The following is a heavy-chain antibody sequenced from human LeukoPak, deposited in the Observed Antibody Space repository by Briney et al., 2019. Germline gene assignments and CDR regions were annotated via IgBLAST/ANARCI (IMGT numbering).Heavy chain of an antibody. J-gene: IGHJ4*02. D-gene: IGHD5-24*01. V-gene: IGHV3-7*01. Sequence: GGSLRLSCAASGFTFSSYWMSWVRQAPGKGLEWVANIKQDGSETYHVDSVKGRFTISRDNAKNSLYLQMNSLRDEDTAVYYCARASFQRWLQLGGDWGQGALVTASS. CDR1: GFTFSSYW. CDR2: IKQDGSET. CDR3: ARASFQRWLQLGGD.